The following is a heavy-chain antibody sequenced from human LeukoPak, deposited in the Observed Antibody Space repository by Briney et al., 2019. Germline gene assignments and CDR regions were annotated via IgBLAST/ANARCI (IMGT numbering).Heavy chain of an antibody. Sequence: GGSLRLSCAASGFTFSSYGFHWVRQAPGKGLEWVAVLWSDGSTEYYADSVKGRFTISRDNSKNTLFLQLHNLRVEGTALYYCARDLHYYVAMDVWGQGTTVTVSS. CDR1: GFTFSSYG. J-gene: IGHJ6*02. V-gene: IGHV3-33*01. CDR2: LWSDGSTE. D-gene: IGHD3-10*02. CDR3: ARDLHYYVAMDV.